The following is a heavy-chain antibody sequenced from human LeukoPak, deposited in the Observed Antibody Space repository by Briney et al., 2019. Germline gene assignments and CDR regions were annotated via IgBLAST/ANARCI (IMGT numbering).Heavy chain of an antibody. CDR1: GGSFSSYY. CDR2: INHSGST. Sequence: SETLSLTCAVYGGSFSSYYWSWIRQPPGKGLEWIGEINHSGSTNYNPSLKSRVTISVDTSKNQFSLKLSSVTAADTAVYYCARGRDRGVVVVAAMSGMDVWDQGTTVTVSS. D-gene: IGHD2-15*01. CDR3: ARGRDRGVVVVAAMSGMDV. J-gene: IGHJ6*02. V-gene: IGHV4-34*01.